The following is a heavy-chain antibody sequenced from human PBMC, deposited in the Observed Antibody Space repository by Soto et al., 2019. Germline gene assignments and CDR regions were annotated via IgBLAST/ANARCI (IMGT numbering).Heavy chain of an antibody. CDR1: GGTFSSYS. V-gene: IGHV1-69*13. CDR3: ARVRGAAAGDYFDY. D-gene: IGHD6-13*01. CDR2: IIPIFGTA. Sequence: SVKVSCKASGGTFSSYSIGWVRQAPGQGLEWMGGIIPIFGTANYAQKFQGRVTITADESTSTAYMELSSLRSEDTAVYYCARVRGAAAGDYFDYWGQGTLVTVSS. J-gene: IGHJ4*02.